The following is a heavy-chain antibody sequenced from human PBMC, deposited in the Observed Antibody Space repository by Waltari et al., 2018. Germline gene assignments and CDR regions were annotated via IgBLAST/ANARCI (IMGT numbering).Heavy chain of an antibody. CDR1: GYTFTSYW. CDR3: ARPRIAARRYDAFDI. D-gene: IGHD6-6*01. Sequence: EVQLVQSGAEVKKPGESLKISCKSSGYTFTSYWIGWVRQMPGKGLEWMGIIYPCDSDTRYSPSFQGQVTISADKSISTAYLQWSSLKASDTAMYYCARPRIAARRYDAFDIWGPGTMVTVSS. CDR2: IYPCDSDT. V-gene: IGHV5-51*01. J-gene: IGHJ3*02.